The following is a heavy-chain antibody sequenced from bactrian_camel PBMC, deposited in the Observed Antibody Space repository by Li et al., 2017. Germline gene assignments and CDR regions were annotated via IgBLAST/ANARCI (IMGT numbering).Heavy chain of an antibody. CDR1: GWHYTGYC. V-gene: IGHV3S1*01. D-gene: IGHD6*01. J-gene: IGHJ4*01. CDR3: ATEEGYGGSWYRLDY. Sequence: HVQLVESGGDSVQAGSSLRLSCKYSGWHYTGYCMAWFRQIPGKEREGVAAITTGSGATDYADSVKGRFTISRDNAKNTVYLRMNSLKPEDTALYYCATEEGYGGSWYRLDYWGQGTQVTVS. CDR2: ITTGSGAT.